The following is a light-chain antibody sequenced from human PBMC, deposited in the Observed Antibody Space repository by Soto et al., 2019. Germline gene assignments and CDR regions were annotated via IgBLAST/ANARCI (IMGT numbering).Light chain of an antibody. J-gene: IGLJ3*02. CDR2: DVT. CDR1: SSDFGGYNY. CDR3: SSYAASNNCYFV. V-gene: IGLV2-8*02. Sequence: QSALTQPPSASRSPGQSVTISCTGTSSDFGGYNYVSWYQQYPGRAPKLMIYDVTKRPSGVPDRFSGSKSGNTASLTVSGLQAEDEADYYCSSYAASNNCYFVFGGGTKLTVL.